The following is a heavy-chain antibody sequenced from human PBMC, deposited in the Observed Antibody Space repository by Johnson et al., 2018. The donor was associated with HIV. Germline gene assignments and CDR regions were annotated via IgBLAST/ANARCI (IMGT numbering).Heavy chain of an antibody. Sequence: QVQLVESGGGVVQPGRSLRLSCAASGFTFSSYGIHWVRQAPGKGLEWVAVISYDGSNKYYADSVKGRFTISRDNSKKTLYLQMNSLRAEDTDLYYCAKDEAFVWPLRGDAFDIWGQGTMVTVSS. J-gene: IGHJ3*02. D-gene: IGHD3-16*01. V-gene: IGHV3-30*18. CDR2: ISYDGSNK. CDR1: GFTFSSYG. CDR3: AKDEAFVWPLRGDAFDI.